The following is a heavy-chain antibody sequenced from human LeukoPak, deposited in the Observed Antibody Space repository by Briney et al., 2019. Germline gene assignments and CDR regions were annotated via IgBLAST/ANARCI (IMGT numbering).Heavy chain of an antibody. CDR3: ARALVGATKGGFDY. CDR1: GGYIRSYY. D-gene: IGHD1-26*01. Sequence: SETLSLTCTVSGGYIRSYYWSWIRQPAGKGLEWIGRIYTSGSTNYNPSLKSRVTISVDTSKNQFSLKLSSVTAADTAVYYCARALVGATKGGFDYWGQGTLVTVSS. J-gene: IGHJ4*02. V-gene: IGHV4-4*07. CDR2: IYTSGST.